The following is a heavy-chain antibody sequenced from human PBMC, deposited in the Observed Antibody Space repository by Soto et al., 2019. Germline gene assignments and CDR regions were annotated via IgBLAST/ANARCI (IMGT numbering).Heavy chain of an antibody. D-gene: IGHD3-3*01. CDR1: GFLFGSYS. CDR2: ISSTSAVS. J-gene: IGHJ4*01. V-gene: IGHV3-21*01. Sequence: SGGSLRLSCAASGFLFGSYSMNWLRQAPGKGLERVASISSTSAVSNYADSMKGRFAISRDTAKISLYLQLDYLRAEDTAVYYCARGPLTNPFGLVFDYWGHGTLVTVSS. CDR3: ARGPLTNPFGLVFDY.